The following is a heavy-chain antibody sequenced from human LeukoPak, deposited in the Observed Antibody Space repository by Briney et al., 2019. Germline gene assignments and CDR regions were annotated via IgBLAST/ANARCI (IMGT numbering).Heavy chain of an antibody. CDR3: AREETVAAAGLWFDP. J-gene: IGHJ5*02. CDR2: INTNTGNP. D-gene: IGHD6-13*01. V-gene: IGHV7-4-1*02. Sequence: GTSVKVSCKASGYTFTSYAMNWVRQAPGQGLEWMGWINTNTGNPTYAQGFTGRFVFSLDTSVSTAYLQISSLKAEDTAVYYCAREETVAAAGLWFDPWGQGTLVTVSS. CDR1: GYTFTSYA.